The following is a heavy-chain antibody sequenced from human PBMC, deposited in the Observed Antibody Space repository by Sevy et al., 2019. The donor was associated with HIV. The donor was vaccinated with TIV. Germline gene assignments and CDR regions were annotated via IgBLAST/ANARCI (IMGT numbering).Heavy chain of an antibody. D-gene: IGHD4-4*01. CDR2: INPNSGDT. CDR1: RYTFADYH. CDR3: ARDTGTTEEGPIDY. J-gene: IGHJ4*02. V-gene: IGHV1-2*02. Sequence: ASVKVSCKASRYTFADYHMHWVRQAPGHGLEWMGWINPNSGDTYYAQKFQGRVTMTRDTSISTAYVDLTRLRSDDTAMYYCARDTGTTEEGPIDYWGRGTRVTVSS.